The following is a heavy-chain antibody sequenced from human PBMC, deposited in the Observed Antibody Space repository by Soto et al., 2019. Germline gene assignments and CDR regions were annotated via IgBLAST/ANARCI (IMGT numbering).Heavy chain of an antibody. CDR2: IRSKANDYAT. Sequence: EVQLVQSGGGLVQPGGSLKLSSAASGFTFSGSTVHWVRQASGEGLQWVGRIRSKANDYATTYIASVKGRFTISRDDSRNTAYLHMSDLRTEDTAVYYCTGGYCTGGTCYSGYFQHWGQGALVTVFS. J-gene: IGHJ1*01. D-gene: IGHD2-15*01. V-gene: IGHV3-73*02. CDR3: TGGYCTGGTCYSGYFQH. CDR1: GFTFSGST.